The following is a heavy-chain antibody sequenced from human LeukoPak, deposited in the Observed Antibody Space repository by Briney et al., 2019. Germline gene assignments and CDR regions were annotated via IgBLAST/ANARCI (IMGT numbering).Heavy chain of an antibody. D-gene: IGHD3-22*01. CDR3: ASSEYYYDSSGYPYNYLDY. Sequence: GESLKISCKGSGYSFTSYWIGWVRQMPGKGLEWMRIIYPGDSDTRYSPSFQGQVTISADKSISTAYLQWSSLKASDTAMYYCASSEYYYDSSGYPYNYLDYWGQGTLVTVSS. CDR2: IYPGDSDT. CDR1: GYSFTSYW. J-gene: IGHJ4*02. V-gene: IGHV5-51*01.